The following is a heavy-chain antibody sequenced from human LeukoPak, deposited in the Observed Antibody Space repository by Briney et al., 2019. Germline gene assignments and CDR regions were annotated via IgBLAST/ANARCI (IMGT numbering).Heavy chain of an antibody. CDR3: ATDMDYYDSSGIGDY. J-gene: IGHJ4*02. CDR1: GYTLTELS. CDR2: FDPEDGET. D-gene: IGHD3-22*01. Sequence: ASVKVSCKVSGYTLTELSTHWVRQAPGKGLEWMGGFDPEDGETIYAQKFQGRVTMTEDTSTDTAYMELSSLRSEDTAVYYCATDMDYYDSSGIGDYWGQGTLVTVSS. V-gene: IGHV1-24*01.